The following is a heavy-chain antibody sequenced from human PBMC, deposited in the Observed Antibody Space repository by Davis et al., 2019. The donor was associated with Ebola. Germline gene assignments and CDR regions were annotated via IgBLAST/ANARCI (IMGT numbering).Heavy chain of an antibody. CDR3: ARNLARGDVVVVAASDFDY. D-gene: IGHD2-15*01. CDR1: GYTFTSYG. J-gene: IGHJ4*02. Sequence: ASVKVSCKASGYTFTSYGISWVRQAPGQGLEWMGWISAYNGNTNYAQKLQGRVTMTTDTSTSTAYMELRSLRSDDTAVYYCARNLARGDVVVVAASDFDYWGQGTLVTVSS. V-gene: IGHV1-18*01. CDR2: ISAYNGNT.